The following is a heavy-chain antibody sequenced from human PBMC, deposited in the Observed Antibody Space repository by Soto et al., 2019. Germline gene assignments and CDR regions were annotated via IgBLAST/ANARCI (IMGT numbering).Heavy chain of an antibody. Sequence: ASLKVSCKASGYTFTSYGISWVRQAPGQGLEWMGWISAYNGNTNYAQKLQGRVTMTTDTSTSTAYMELRSLRSDDTAVYYCARVSTYYFFWGGFYRGLWFAPWARGTLVPVSS. J-gene: IGHJ5*02. V-gene: IGHV1-18*01. CDR1: GYTFTSYG. D-gene: IGHD3-3*01. CDR2: ISAYNGNT. CDR3: ARVSTYYFFWGGFYRGLWFAP.